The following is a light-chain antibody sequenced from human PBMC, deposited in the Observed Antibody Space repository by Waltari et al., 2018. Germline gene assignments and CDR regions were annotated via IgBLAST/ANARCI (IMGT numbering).Light chain of an antibody. CDR3: QQFHDLPFT. CDR2: DAS. V-gene: IGKV1-33*01. J-gene: IGKJ3*01. CDR1: EDISNH. Sequence: DIQMTQSPSSLSASVGDRVTITCQASEDISNHLVWFQQKPGQAPKLLIFDASSLQPGVPSRFRGSGSGTHFTFTINSLQPEDFATFYCQQFHDLPFTFGPGTTVDIK.